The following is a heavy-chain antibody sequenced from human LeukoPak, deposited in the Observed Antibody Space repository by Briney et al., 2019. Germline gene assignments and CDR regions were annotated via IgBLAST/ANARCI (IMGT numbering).Heavy chain of an antibody. CDR3: AREKWEYSSSQFDP. CDR1: GFTFSSYS. V-gene: IGHV3-21*01. D-gene: IGHD6-6*01. Sequence: GGSLRLSCAASGFTFSSYSMTWVRQAPGKGLEWVSSISSSSNYIYYAGSVKGRFTISRDNAKNSLYLQMNSLRAEDTAVYYCAREKWEYSSSQFDPWGQGTLVTVSS. CDR2: ISSSSNYI. J-gene: IGHJ5*02.